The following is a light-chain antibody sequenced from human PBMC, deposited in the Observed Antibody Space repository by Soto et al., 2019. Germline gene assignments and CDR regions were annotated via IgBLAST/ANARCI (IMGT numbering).Light chain of an antibody. CDR3: QQRYSWPLA. V-gene: IGKV3-11*01. CDR1: QSVSGS. J-gene: IGKJ4*01. Sequence: EIVLTQSPATLSLSQEERATLSCRTSQSVSGSLAWCQQKPGQAPRLLIYDSSNRASGIPARFSGSGSGTDFTLTITSLEPEDFALYYRQQRYSWPLAFGGGTKVEI. CDR2: DSS.